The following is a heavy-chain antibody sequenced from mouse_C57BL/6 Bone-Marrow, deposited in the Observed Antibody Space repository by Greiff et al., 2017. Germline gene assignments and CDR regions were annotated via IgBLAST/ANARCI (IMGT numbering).Heavy chain of an antibody. CDR2: INPGSGGT. CDR1: GYAFTTYL. V-gene: IGHV1-54*01. J-gene: IGHJ2*01. CDR3: AILGY. Sequence: QVQLKESGAELLRPGPSVKVSCKASGYAFTTYLIVWVKQRPGQGLEWIGVINPGSGGTNYNEKFQGKATLTADKSSSTAYMQLSSLTSGDSAVYFCAILGYWGQGTTLTVSS. D-gene: IGHD3-1*01.